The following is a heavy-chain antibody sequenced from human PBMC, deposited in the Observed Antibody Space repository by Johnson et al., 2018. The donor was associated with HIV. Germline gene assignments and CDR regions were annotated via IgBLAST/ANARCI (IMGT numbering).Heavy chain of an antibody. D-gene: IGHD6-13*01. CDR3: ARLDEIAAAGTGDAFDS. V-gene: IGHV3-30*02. Sequence: QVQLVESGGGVVQPGGSLRLSCAASGFTFSSYGMHWVRQAPGKGLEWVAFIRYDGSNNYYADSVKGRFTISRDNAKNSLYLQMNSLRAEDTALYYCARLDEIAAAGTGDAFDSWGQGTMVTVSS. CDR2: IRYDGSNN. J-gene: IGHJ3*02. CDR1: GFTFSSYG.